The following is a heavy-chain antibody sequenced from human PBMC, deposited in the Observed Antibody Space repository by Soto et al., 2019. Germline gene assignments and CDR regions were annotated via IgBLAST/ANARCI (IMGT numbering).Heavy chain of an antibody. V-gene: IGHV3-23*01. Sequence: GGSLRLSCAASGFTFSSYAMSWVRQAPGKGLEWVSAISGSGGSTYYADSVKGRFTISRDNAKNSLYLQMNSLRAEDTAVYYCARGDRDGYNYYFDYWGQGTLVTVSS. CDR3: ARGDRDGYNYYFDY. CDR1: GFTFSSYA. J-gene: IGHJ4*02. D-gene: IGHD5-12*01. CDR2: ISGSGGST.